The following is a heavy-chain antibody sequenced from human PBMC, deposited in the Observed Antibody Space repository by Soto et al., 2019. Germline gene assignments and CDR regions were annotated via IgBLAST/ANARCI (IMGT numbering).Heavy chain of an antibody. CDR1: GFTFNAYA. D-gene: IGHD4-4*01. CDR2: IGGSGGNR. V-gene: IGHV3-23*01. CDR3: ARVASDYINSVDH. J-gene: IGHJ4*02. Sequence: EGSLRLSCAASGFTFNAYAMTWVRQAPGKGLEWVSAIGGSGGNRYYAASVKGRFTVSRDNSKDALDLQMNSLRVEDTAVYYCARVASDYINSVDHWGQGILVTVSS.